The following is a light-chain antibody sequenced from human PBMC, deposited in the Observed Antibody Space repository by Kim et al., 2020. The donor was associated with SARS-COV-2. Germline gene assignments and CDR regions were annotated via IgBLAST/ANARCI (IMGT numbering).Light chain of an antibody. CDR1: SGSNASNY. V-gene: IGLV6-57*02. CDR3: QSYDSSNVV. CDR2: EDN. Sequence: GKTVSRSGTGSSGSNASNYVQWYQQSPGSAPTTVIYEDNQRPSGVPDRFSGSIDSSSNSASLTISGLKTEDEADYYCQSYDSSNVVFGGGTQLTVL. J-gene: IGLJ2*01.